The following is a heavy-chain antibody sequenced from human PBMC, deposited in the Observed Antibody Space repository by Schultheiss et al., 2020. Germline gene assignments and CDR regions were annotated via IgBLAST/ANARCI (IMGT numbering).Heavy chain of an antibody. CDR1: GFTVSSNY. Sequence: GGSLRLSCAASGFTVSSNYMSWIRQAPGKGLEWVSYISSSSSTIYYADSVKGRFTISRDNAKNSLYLQMNSLRDEDTAVYYCARAGRVGELCSRFDYWGQGTLVTVSS. CDR3: ARAGRVGELCSRFDY. D-gene: IGHD3-10*01. J-gene: IGHJ4*02. V-gene: IGHV3-48*02. CDR2: ISSSSSTI.